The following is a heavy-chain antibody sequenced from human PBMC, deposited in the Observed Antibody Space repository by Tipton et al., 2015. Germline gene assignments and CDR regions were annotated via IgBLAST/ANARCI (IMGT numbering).Heavy chain of an antibody. CDR3: ARVGEASSGGSHGCES. D-gene: IGHD6-25*01. Sequence: SLRLSCAASGFTFSSFWMHWVRQVPGKGLVWVSRINSDGSSTTYAESVKGRSTISRDNAKNTLYLQMNSLRPEDTAVYYCARVGEASSGGSHGCESGGQGTLVTVSS. CDR1: GFTFSSFW. V-gene: IGHV3-74*03. CDR2: INSDGSST. J-gene: IGHJ5*01.